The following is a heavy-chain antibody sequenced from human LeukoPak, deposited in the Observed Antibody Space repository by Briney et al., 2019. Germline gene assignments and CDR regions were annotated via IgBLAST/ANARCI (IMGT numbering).Heavy chain of an antibody. CDR2: ISSSSSYI. Sequence: GGSLRLSCAASGFTFSSYSMNWVRQAPGKGLEWVSPISSSSSYIYYADSVKGRLTISRDNAKNSLYLQMNSLRAEDTAVYYCARDGGSGYSGYDDAFDIWGQGTMVTVSS. V-gene: IGHV3-21*01. D-gene: IGHD5-12*01. CDR3: ARDGGSGYSGYDDAFDI. J-gene: IGHJ3*02. CDR1: GFTFSSYS.